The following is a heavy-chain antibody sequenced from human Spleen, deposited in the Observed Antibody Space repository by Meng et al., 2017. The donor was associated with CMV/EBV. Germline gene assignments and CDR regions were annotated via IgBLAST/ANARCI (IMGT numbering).Heavy chain of an antibody. V-gene: IGHV3-30*02. CDR1: GFIFSSYS. CDR2: IRNDGLNN. Sequence: GESLKISCAASGFIFSSYSMNWVRQTPGEGLEWVAFIRNDGLNNYYADSVKGRFTISRDNAKNTLFLQMNSLRPDDTALYYCAKGQRTSIYYYGMDVWGQGTTVTVSS. D-gene: IGHD2-2*01. CDR3: AKGQRTSIYYYGMDV. J-gene: IGHJ6*02.